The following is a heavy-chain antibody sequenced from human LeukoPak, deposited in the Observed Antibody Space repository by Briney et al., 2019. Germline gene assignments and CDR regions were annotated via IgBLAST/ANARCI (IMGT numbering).Heavy chain of an antibody. D-gene: IGHD2-15*01. Sequence: ASVKVSCKASGYTFTGYYMHWVRQAPGQGLEWMGWINPNSDGTNYAQKFQGRVTMTRDTSISTAYMELSRLRSDDTAVYYCARGIVVVVAARNAFDIWGQGTMVTVSS. CDR1: GYTFTGYY. CDR2: INPNSDGT. CDR3: ARGIVVVVAARNAFDI. J-gene: IGHJ3*02. V-gene: IGHV1-2*02.